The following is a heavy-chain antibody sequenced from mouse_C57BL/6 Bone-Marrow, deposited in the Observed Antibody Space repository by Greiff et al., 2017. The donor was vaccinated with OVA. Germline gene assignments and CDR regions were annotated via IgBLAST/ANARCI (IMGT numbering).Heavy chain of an antibody. D-gene: IGHD2-10*01. V-gene: IGHV1-7*01. CDR1: GYTFTSYW. CDR3: ARKAYPYYFDY. J-gene: IGHJ2*01. Sequence: VQLQQSGPELVKPGASVKISCKASGYTFTSYWMHWVKQRPGQGLEWIGYINPSSGYTKYNQKFKDKATLTADKSSSTAYMQLSSLTYEDSAVYYCARKAYPYYFDYWGQGTTLTVSS. CDR2: INPSSGYT.